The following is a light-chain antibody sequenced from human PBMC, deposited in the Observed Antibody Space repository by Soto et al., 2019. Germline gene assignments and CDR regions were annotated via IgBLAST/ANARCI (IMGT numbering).Light chain of an antibody. J-gene: IGKJ2*01. CDR1: QSVSSN. V-gene: IGKV3-15*01. CDR3: QQYLHGPPMYT. Sequence: EIVMTQSPATLSVSPGERATLSCRASQSVSSNLAWYQQKPGQAPRLLIFGASTRATGIPARFSGSGSGTEFTLAISSLQSEHLAVYYCQQYLHGPPMYTFGQGTKVEIK. CDR2: GAS.